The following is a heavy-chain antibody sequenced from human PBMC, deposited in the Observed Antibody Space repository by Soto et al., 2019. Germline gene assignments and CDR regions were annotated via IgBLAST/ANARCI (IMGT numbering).Heavy chain of an antibody. Sequence: GGSLRLSCAASGFTFSSYGMHWVRQAPGKGLEWVAVIWYDGSNKYYADSVKGRFTISRDNSKNTLYLQMNSLRAEDTAVYYCARESGSQEGYYYYGMDVWGQGTTVTVSS. J-gene: IGHJ6*02. D-gene: IGHD1-26*01. CDR1: GFTFSSYG. CDR3: ARESGSQEGYYYYGMDV. CDR2: IWYDGSNK. V-gene: IGHV3-33*01.